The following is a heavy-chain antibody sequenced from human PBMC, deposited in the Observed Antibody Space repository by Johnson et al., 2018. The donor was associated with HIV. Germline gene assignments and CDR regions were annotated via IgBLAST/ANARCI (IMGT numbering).Heavy chain of an antibody. CDR2: IWYDGCNK. CDR1: GFTFSSYG. J-gene: IGHJ3*02. V-gene: IGHV3-33*06. Sequence: QVQLVESGGGVVQPGRSLRLSCAASGFTFSSYGMHWVRQAPGKGLEWVAVIWYDGCNKYYADSVKGRFTISRDNSKNTLYLQMKSLRAEDTAVYYCAKAGGVLMVYAWETDAFDIWGQGTMVTVSS. D-gene: IGHD2-8*01. CDR3: AKAGGVLMVYAWETDAFDI.